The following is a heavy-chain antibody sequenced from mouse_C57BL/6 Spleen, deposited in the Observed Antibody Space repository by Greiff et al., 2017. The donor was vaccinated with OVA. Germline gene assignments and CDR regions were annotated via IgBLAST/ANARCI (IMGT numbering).Heavy chain of an antibody. CDR1: GYSFTGYF. CDR2: INPYNGDT. V-gene: IGHV1-20*01. D-gene: IGHD2-4*01. CDR3: ARGEGLRFDY. J-gene: IGHJ2*01. Sequence: EVKLMESGPELVKPGDSVKISCKASGYSFTGYFMNWVMQSHGKSLEWIGRINPYNGDTFYNQKFKGKATLTVDKSSSTAHMELRSLTSEDSAVYYCARGEGLRFDYWGQGTTLTVSS.